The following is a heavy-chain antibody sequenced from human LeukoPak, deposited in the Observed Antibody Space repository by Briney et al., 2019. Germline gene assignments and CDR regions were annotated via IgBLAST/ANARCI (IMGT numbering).Heavy chain of an antibody. CDR1: GFTFSSYA. CDR2: ISGSGGST. Sequence: PGGSLRLSCAASGFTFSSYAMSWVRRAPGKGLEWVSAISGSGGSTYYADSVKGRFTISRDNSKNTLYLQMNSLRAEDTAVYYCSTLKAAAGTFAFDYWGQGTLVTVSS. D-gene: IGHD6-13*01. J-gene: IGHJ4*02. CDR3: STLKAAAGTFAFDY. V-gene: IGHV3-23*01.